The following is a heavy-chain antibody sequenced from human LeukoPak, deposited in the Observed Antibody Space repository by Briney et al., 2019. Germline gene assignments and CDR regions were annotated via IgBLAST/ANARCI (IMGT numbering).Heavy chain of an antibody. CDR1: GFALSSHW. V-gene: IGHV3-7*01. CDR3: ARDGSGDLHFDY. J-gene: IGHJ4*02. Sequence: GGSLRLSCAAPGFALSSHWMTWVRQVPGRGPEWVANVNRDGSETYYLDSVKGRFTISKDNAKNSLYLQMNSLRAEDTAVYYCARDGSGDLHFDYWGQGTLVTVSS. D-gene: IGHD6-19*01. CDR2: VNRDGSET.